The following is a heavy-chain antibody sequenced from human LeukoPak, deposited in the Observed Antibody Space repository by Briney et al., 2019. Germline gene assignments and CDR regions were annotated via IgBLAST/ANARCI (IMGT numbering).Heavy chain of an antibody. J-gene: IGHJ6*03. CDR3: ARRGDTAMDSLYYYYYMDV. CDR2: INHSGST. V-gene: IGHV4-34*01. D-gene: IGHD5-18*01. Sequence: PSETLSLTCAVYGGSFSGYYWSWIRQPPGKGLEWIGEINHSGSTNYNPSLKSRVTISVDTSKNQFSLKLSSVTAADTAVYYCARRGDTAMDSLYYYYYMDVWGKGTTVTVSS. CDR1: GGSFSGYY.